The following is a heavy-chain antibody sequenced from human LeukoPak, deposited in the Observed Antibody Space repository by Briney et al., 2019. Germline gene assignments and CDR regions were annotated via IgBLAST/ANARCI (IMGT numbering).Heavy chain of an antibody. J-gene: IGHJ6*03. CDR2: MNPTSGNT. CDR3: AREIRGYYYLDA. CDR1: GYSFTSYD. V-gene: IGHV1-8*01. Sequence: ASVKVSCKASGYSFTSYDIDWVRQAAGQGLEWMGWMNPTSGNTVYAQKFQGRVSMTRDTSMTTAYMELFSLKPEDTALYFCAREIRGYYYLDAWGTGTTVTVSS.